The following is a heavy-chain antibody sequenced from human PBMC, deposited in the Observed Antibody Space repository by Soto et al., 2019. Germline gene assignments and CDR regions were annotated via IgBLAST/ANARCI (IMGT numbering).Heavy chain of an antibody. J-gene: IGHJ6*02. D-gene: IGHD2-15*01. Sequence: EVQVVESGGGVVEPGGSLRLSCAASGFTLSAYDMHWVRQAEGKGLEWVSALGAADDPYYLVSVKGRFTISRENAKNSLYLQMNNLRAGDTAVYYCARAYSGRLPRRADYYYAMDVGGQGTTVTVSS. CDR1: GFTLSAYD. V-gene: IGHV3-13*05. CDR3: ARAYSGRLPRRADYYYAMDV. CDR2: LGAADDP.